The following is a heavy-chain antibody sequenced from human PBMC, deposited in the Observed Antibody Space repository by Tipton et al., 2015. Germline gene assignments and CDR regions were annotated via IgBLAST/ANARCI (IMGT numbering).Heavy chain of an antibody. CDR3: ARARGRHGGLFDS. CDR2: IHYSGNS. CDR1: GVSVNSYY. V-gene: IGHV4-59*02. Sequence: TLSLTCTVSGVSVNSYYWGWIRQPPGKGLEYIGYIHYSGNSNYNPSLKSRISMSVDTSKNQISLKMTSVTAADTAFYYCARARGRHGGLFDSWGQGILVTVSS. J-gene: IGHJ4*02. D-gene: IGHD4-23*01.